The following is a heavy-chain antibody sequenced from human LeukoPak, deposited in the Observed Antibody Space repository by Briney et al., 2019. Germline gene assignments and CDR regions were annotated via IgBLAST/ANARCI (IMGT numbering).Heavy chain of an antibody. J-gene: IGHJ4*02. V-gene: IGHV3-53*01. CDR3: AKGTYYYDSSGPPDYFDS. Sequence: GGSLRLSCAASGFTVSSNYMSWVRQAPGKGLEWVSIIYSGGSTFYADSVKGRFTISRDNSKNTLYLQMNSLRAEDTAVYYCAKGTYYYDSSGPPDYFDSWGQGTLVTVSS. CDR1: GFTVSSNY. D-gene: IGHD3-22*01. CDR2: IYSGGST.